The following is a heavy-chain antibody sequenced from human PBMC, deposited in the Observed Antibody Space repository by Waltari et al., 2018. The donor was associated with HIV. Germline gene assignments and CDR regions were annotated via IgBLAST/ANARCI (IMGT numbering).Heavy chain of an antibody. Sequence: EVQLLESGGDLVRPGGSLRLPCAASGFTFTDYGMTWVRQASEERGEGGSAISVSGSTRSYADCVKGRFTIPRDNSKGTLYLQLDRLRHEDTAEYYCAKGRVIVAGTPCYGLALWGPGTTVIFSS. D-gene: IGHD2-15*01. CDR1: GFTFTDYG. V-gene: IGHV3-23*01. J-gene: IGHJ6*02. CDR2: ISVSGSTR. CDR3: AKGRVIVAGTPCYGLAL.